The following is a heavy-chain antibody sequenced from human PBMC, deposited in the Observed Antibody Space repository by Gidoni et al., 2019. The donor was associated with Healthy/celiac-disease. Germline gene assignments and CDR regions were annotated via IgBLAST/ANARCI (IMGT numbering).Heavy chain of an antibody. CDR3: ARSRTTGTAMGWFDP. CDR2: INPNSGGT. CDR1: GYTFTGYY. V-gene: IGHV1-2*04. Sequence: QVQLVQSGAEVKKPGASVKVSCKASGYTFTGYYMHWVRQAPGQGLEWMGWINPNSGGTNYAQKFQGWVTMTRDTSISTAYMELSRLRSDDTAVYYCARSRTTGTAMGWFDPWGQGTLVTVSS. D-gene: IGHD1-1*01. J-gene: IGHJ5*02.